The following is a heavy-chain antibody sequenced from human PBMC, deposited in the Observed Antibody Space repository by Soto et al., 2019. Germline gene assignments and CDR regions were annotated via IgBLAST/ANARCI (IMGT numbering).Heavy chain of an antibody. V-gene: IGHV1-46*01. CDR2: CNPTSGST. Sequence: QVHLLQSGAEVKKPGASVKLSCKASGYTFINYYIHWVRKAPGQGLEWLGICNPTSGSTNYAQKLQGRVRLTMDTSRRTVYMELSSLRFEDTAVYYCARDLAAGDYWGQGTLVTVSS. D-gene: IGHD6-13*01. CDR1: GYTFINYY. J-gene: IGHJ4*02. CDR3: ARDLAAGDY.